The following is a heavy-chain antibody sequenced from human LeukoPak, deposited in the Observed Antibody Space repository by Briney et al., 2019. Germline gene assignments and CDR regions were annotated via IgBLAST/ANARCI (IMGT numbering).Heavy chain of an antibody. V-gene: IGHV3-53*01. J-gene: IGHJ6*02. Sequence: GGSLRLSCAASGFTVSSDYMSWVRQAPGKGLEWVSVIYSGGSTYYADSVKGRFTISRDNSKNTLYLQMNSLRAEDTAVYYCTSNYYYYGMDVWGQGTTVTVSS. CDR2: IYSGGST. CDR3: TSNYYYYGMDV. CDR1: GFTVSSDY.